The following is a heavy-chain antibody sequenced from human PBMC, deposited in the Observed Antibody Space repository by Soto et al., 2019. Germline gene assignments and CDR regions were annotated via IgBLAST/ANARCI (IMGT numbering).Heavy chain of an antibody. D-gene: IGHD6-19*01. V-gene: IGHV4-39*01. J-gene: IGHJ4*02. CDR3: ARQVAVAGMWSVYY. CDR1: GGSISSSSYY. Sequence: SETLSLTCTVSGGSISSSSYYWGWIRQPPGKGLEWIGSIYYSGSTYYNPSLKSRVTISVDTSKNQFSLKLSSVTAADTAVYYCARQVAVAGMWSVYYWGQGTLVTVSS. CDR2: IYYSGST.